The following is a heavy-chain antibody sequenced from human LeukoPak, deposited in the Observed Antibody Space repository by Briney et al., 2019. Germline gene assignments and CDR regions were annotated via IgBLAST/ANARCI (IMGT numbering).Heavy chain of an antibody. D-gene: IGHD3-3*01. J-gene: IGHJ6*03. CDR2: IYHSGST. Sequence: SGTLSLTCAVSGGSISSSNWWSWVRQPPGKGLEWIGEIYHSGSTNYNPSLKSRVTISVDKSKNQFSLKLSSVTAADTAVYYCARVPIFGVVKRYYYYMDVWGKGTTVTVSS. V-gene: IGHV4-4*02. CDR3: ARVPIFGVVKRYYYYMDV. CDR1: GGSISSSNW.